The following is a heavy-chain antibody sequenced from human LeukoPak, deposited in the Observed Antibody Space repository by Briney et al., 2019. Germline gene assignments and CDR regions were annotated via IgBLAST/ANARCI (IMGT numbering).Heavy chain of an antibody. J-gene: IGHJ6*02. Sequence: SGTLSLTCDVSGGSISNYYWSWIRQPPGKGLEWIGNIFHSGSTKYNPSLKSRVTISLDTSKIQFSLKLTSVTAADTAVYYCARVGGGNYYYYGMDVWGQGTTVTVSS. CDR2: IFHSGST. CDR3: ARVGGGNYYYYGMDV. V-gene: IGHV4-59*08. D-gene: IGHD2-15*01. CDR1: GGSISNYY.